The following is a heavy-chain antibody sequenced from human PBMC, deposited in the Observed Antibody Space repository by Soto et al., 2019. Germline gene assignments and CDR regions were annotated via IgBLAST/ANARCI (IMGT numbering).Heavy chain of an antibody. D-gene: IGHD5-12*01. V-gene: IGHV4-34*01. Sequence: SETLSLTCAVYGVSFSDYYWNWFRQPPGKRLEWIGEINHSGTTNYSPSLKSRVTISLDTSKNQFSLRLSSVTAADTAVYYCARGATIRYDRWGLGNLVT. CDR3: ARGATIRYDR. CDR1: GVSFSDYY. J-gene: IGHJ4*02. CDR2: INHSGTT.